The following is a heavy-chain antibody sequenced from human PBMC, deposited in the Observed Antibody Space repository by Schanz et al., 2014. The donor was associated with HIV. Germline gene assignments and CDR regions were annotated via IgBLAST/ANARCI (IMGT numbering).Heavy chain of an antibody. Sequence: EVQMLESGGGSVQPGGSLRLSCAASGFTFSNFAMSWVRQAPGKGLEWVSSISGSGVSTFYAGSVKGRFAISRDNSKNTMYLQMNSLTAEDTAVYYCARDPGSDQPIDYWGQGTLVTVSS. CDR3: ARDPGSDQPIDY. CDR2: ISGSGVST. V-gene: IGHV3-23*01. CDR1: GFTFSNFA. D-gene: IGHD3-10*01. J-gene: IGHJ4*02.